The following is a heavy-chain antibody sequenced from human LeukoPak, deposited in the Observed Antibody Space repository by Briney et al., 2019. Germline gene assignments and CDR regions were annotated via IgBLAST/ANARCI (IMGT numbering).Heavy chain of an antibody. CDR1: GGTFSSYA. Sequence: SVKVSCKASGGTFSSYAISWVRQAPGQGLEWMGGIIPIFGTANYAQKFQGRVTITADESTSTAYMELSSLRSEDTAVYYCARVAARPELVYFQHWGQGTLVTVSS. D-gene: IGHD6-6*01. CDR3: ARVAARPELVYFQH. J-gene: IGHJ1*01. V-gene: IGHV1-69*13. CDR2: IIPIFGTA.